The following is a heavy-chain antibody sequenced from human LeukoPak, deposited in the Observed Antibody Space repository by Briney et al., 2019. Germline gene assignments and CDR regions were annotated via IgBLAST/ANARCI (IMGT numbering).Heavy chain of an antibody. Sequence: GGSLRLSCAASGFTFSSYAMHWVRQAPGKGLEWVAVISYDGSNKYYADSVKGRFTISRDNSKNTLYLQMNSLRAEDTAVYYCARDGGYDFWSGYSLYYYGMDVWGQGTTVTVSS. D-gene: IGHD3-3*01. J-gene: IGHJ6*02. V-gene: IGHV3-30-3*01. CDR3: ARDGGYDFWSGYSLYYYGMDV. CDR1: GFTFSSYA. CDR2: ISYDGSNK.